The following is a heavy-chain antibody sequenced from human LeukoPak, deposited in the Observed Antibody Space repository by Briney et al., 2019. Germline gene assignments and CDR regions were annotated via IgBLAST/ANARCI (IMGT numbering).Heavy chain of an antibody. CDR1: GFTFDDIG. V-gene: IGHV3-48*03. D-gene: IGHD5-24*01. CDR2: ISSSGSTV. CDR3: ARVRDGYNYYFDY. Sequence: GGSLRLSCAASGFTFDDIGMSWVRQAPEKGLEWVSYISSSGSTVYYADSVKGRFTISRDNAKNSLYLQMNSLRAEDTAVYYCARVRDGYNYYFDYWGQGTLVTVSS. J-gene: IGHJ4*02.